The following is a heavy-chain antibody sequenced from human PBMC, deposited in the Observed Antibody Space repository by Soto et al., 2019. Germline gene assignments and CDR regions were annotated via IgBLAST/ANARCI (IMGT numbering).Heavy chain of an antibody. CDR3: ARLRGYYDFWSGYYWYYYGMDV. Sequence: SETLSLTCAVYGVSFSGYYWSWIRQPPGKGLEWIGEINHSGSTNYNPSLKSRVTISVDTSKNQFSLKLSSVTAADTAVYYCARLRGYYDFWSGYYWYYYGMDVWGQGTTVTVSS. V-gene: IGHV4-34*01. CDR1: GVSFSGYY. D-gene: IGHD3-3*01. J-gene: IGHJ6*02. CDR2: INHSGST.